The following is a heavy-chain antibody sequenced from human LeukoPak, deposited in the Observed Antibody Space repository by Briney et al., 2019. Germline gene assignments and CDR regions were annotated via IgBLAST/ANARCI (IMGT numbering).Heavy chain of an antibody. CDR3: ARHIQLST. Sequence: GGSLRLSCAASGFTFSESGMGWVRQAPGEGLEWVSLISYSGANSYYTDSVRGRFTISRDNSKDTLFLQMNSLRAEDTAIYYSARHIQLSTWGQGTMVTVSS. V-gene: IGHV3-23*01. D-gene: IGHD3-16*02. J-gene: IGHJ3*01. CDR2: ISYSGANS. CDR1: GFTFSESG.